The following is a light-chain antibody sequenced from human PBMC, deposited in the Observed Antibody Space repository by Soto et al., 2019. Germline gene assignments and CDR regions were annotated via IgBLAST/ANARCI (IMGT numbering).Light chain of an antibody. CDR3: QQSYGAPFT. V-gene: IGKV1-39*01. J-gene: IGKJ3*01. Sequence: IQVTQSPSSLSASVGDRVAISCRASQNIYSNINWYQHKPGKVPKLLIYDASTLQSGVPSRFSCSGSGTEFTLTISGLQPEDFATYYCQQSYGAPFTVGPGTKVDV. CDR2: DAS. CDR1: QNIYSN.